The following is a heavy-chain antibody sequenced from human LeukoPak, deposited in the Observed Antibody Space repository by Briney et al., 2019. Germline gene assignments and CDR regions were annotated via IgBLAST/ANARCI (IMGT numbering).Heavy chain of an antibody. CDR2: MSGSDDYI. J-gene: IGHJ2*01. CDR3: AKEVLDYEIPYWYFDL. V-gene: IGHV3-23*01. CDR1: GFTFSTYT. Sequence: PGGSLRLSCAASGFTFSTYTMSWVRQAPGKGLEWVSAMSGSDDYIYYADSVKGRFTISRDNSKNSLYLHLNSLRAEDTAVYHCAKEVLDYEIPYWYFDLWGPGTLVTVSS. D-gene: IGHD4-17*01.